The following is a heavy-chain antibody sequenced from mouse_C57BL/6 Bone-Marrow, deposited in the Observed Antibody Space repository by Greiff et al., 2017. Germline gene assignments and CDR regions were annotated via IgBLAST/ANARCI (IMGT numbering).Heavy chain of an antibody. D-gene: IGHD2-4*01. CDR2: IHPSASDT. CDR1: GYTFTSYW. CDR3: ASLYYDYDEDFDY. J-gene: IGHJ2*01. Sequence: QVQLQQPGAELVKPGASVKVSCKASGYTFTSYWMHWVKQRPGQGLEWIGRIHPSASDTNYNQKFKGKATLTVDKSSSTAYMQLSSLTSEDSAVECCASLYYDYDEDFDYWGQGTTLTVSS. V-gene: IGHV1-74*01.